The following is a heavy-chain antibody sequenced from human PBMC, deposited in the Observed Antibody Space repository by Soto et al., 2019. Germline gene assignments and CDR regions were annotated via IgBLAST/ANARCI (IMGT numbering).Heavy chain of an antibody. CDR2: ISSSGSII. V-gene: IGHV3-11*01. Sequence: PGGSLRLSCAASGFTFSDYYMSWIRQAPGKGLEWVSYISSSGSIIYYADSVKGRFTISSDNAKNSLYLQLNSLRAEDTAVYYCARDLGYYASDGYFDYWGQGTLVTVSS. CDR1: GFTFSDYY. CDR3: ARDLGYYASDGYFDY. J-gene: IGHJ4*02. D-gene: IGHD3-22*01.